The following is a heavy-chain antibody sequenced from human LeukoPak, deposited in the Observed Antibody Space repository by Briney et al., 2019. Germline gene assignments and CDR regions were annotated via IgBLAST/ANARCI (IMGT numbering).Heavy chain of an antibody. J-gene: IGHJ4*02. CDR3: ARGEHIVVVTATTFDY. D-gene: IGHD2-21*02. Sequence: GGSLRLSCAASGFTFSSYGMHWVRQAPGKGLEWVAFIRYDGSNKYYADSVKGRFTTSRDNSKNTLYLQMNSLRAEDTAVYYCARGEHIVVVTATTFDYWGQGTLVTVSS. V-gene: IGHV3-30*02. CDR2: IRYDGSNK. CDR1: GFTFSSYG.